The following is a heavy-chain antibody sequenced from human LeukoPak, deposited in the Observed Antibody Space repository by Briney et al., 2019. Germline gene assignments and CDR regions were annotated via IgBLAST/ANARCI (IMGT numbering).Heavy chain of an antibody. V-gene: IGHV3-23*01. Sequence: GGSLRLSCAASGFTFSTYAMSWVRQAPGKGLEWVSTINNSGGSTYYADSVKGRFTISRDNSKNTLYPQMNSLRAEDTAVYYSAIKAKGDYWGQGTLVTVSS. D-gene: IGHD3-10*01. CDR1: GFTFSTYA. CDR2: INNSGGST. CDR3: AIKAKGDY. J-gene: IGHJ4*02.